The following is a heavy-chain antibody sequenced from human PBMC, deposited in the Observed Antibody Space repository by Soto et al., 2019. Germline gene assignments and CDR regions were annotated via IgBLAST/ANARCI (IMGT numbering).Heavy chain of an antibody. J-gene: IGHJ6*02. D-gene: IGHD6-13*01. CDR1: GFTFSSYG. Sequence: QVQLVESGGGVVQPGRSLRLSCAASGFTFSSYGVHWVRQAPGKGLEWVAVIWYDGSNKYYADSVKGRFTISRDNSKNTLYLQMNSLRAEDTAVYYCARDTDIAAVGSDYYGMDVWGQGTTVTVSS. V-gene: IGHV3-33*01. CDR3: ARDTDIAAVGSDYYGMDV. CDR2: IWYDGSNK.